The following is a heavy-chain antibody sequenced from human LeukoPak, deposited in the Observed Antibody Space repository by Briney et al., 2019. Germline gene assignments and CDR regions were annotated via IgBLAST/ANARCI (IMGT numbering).Heavy chain of an antibody. Sequence: GASVKVSCKASGYTFPGYSINWVRQAPGQGLEWMGWINTNTGNPTYAQGFTGRFVFSLDTSVSTAYLQISSLKAEDTAVYYCARDRSSCLFDYWGQGTLVTVPS. CDR2: INTNTGNP. J-gene: IGHJ4*02. V-gene: IGHV7-4-1*02. CDR1: GYTFPGYS. D-gene: IGHD6-13*01. CDR3: ARDRSSCLFDY.